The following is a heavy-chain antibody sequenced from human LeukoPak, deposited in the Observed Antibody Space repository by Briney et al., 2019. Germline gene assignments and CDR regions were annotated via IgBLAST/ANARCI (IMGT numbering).Heavy chain of an antibody. CDR3: ARQGLGGFDY. Sequence: PSETLSLTCTVSDGSISSHFWSWIRQPPGKGLEWIGYIYYSGSTNYNPSLKSRVTISVDTSKNQFSLKLSSVTAADTAVYYCARQGLGGFDYWGQGTLVTVSS. CDR1: DGSISSHF. CDR2: IYYSGST. D-gene: IGHD3-16*01. V-gene: IGHV4-59*08. J-gene: IGHJ4*02.